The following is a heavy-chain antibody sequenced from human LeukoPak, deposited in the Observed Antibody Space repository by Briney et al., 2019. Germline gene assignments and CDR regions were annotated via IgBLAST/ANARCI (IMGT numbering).Heavy chain of an antibody. CDR2: ISYDGSNK. CDR3: VKDQFSGNGVYDPFDL. CDR1: GFTFSSYG. J-gene: IGHJ3*01. Sequence: PGGSLRLSCAASGFTFSSYGMHWVRQAPGKGLEWVAVISYDGSNKYYADSVKGRFTISRDNSKNTLYLQMNSLRAEDTATYYCVKDQFSGNGVYDPFDLWGQGTMVTVIS. D-gene: IGHD2-8*01. V-gene: IGHV3-30*18.